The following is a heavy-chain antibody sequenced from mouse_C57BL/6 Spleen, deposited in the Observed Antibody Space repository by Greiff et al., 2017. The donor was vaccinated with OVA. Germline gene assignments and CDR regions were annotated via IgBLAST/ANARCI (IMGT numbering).Heavy chain of an antibody. Sequence: QVQLQQPGTELVKPGASVKLSCKASGYTFTSYWMHWVKQRPGQGLEWIGNINPSNGGTNYNEKFKSKATLTVDKSSSTAYMQLSSLTSDDSAVYYCARYGSITTVVARYFDVWGTGTTVTVSS. CDR3: ARYGSITTVVARYFDV. CDR2: INPSNGGT. V-gene: IGHV1-53*01. J-gene: IGHJ1*03. D-gene: IGHD1-1*01. CDR1: GYTFTSYW.